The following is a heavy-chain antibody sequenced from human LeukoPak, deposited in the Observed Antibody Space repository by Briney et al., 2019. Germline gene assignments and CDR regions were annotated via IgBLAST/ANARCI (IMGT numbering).Heavy chain of an antibody. CDR3: AKGGAVPGRDY. J-gene: IGHJ4*02. CDR2: IRFDESDK. Sequence: GGSLRLSCAASGFTFSRFGMHWVRQAPGRGLDWVAFIRFDESDKYYSGSVKGRFTISRDNSKNTLYLQMNSLRGEDTAVYYCAKGGAVPGRDYWGQGTLVTVSS. V-gene: IGHV3-30*02. CDR1: GFTFSRFG. D-gene: IGHD6-19*01.